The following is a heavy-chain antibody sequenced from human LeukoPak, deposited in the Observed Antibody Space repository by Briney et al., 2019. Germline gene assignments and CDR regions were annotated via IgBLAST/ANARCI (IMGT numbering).Heavy chain of an antibody. CDR3: AKDSQIVVVVAAVGLDY. D-gene: IGHD2-15*01. V-gene: IGHV3-23*01. Sequence: PGGSLRLSCAASGFTFSSYAMSWVRQAPGKGLEWASAISGSGGSTYYADSVKGRFTISRDNSKNTLYLQMNSLRAEDTAVYYCAKDSQIVVVVAAVGLDYWGQGTLVTVSS. CDR2: ISGSGGST. J-gene: IGHJ4*02. CDR1: GFTFSSYA.